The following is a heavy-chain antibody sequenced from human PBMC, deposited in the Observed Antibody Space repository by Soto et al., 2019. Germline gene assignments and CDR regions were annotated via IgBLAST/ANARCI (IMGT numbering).Heavy chain of an antibody. CDR2: IHYSGST. V-gene: IGHV4-59*08. CDR3: ARHRGVGMTSFYYFDY. J-gene: IGHJ4*02. CDR1: GGSIRSYY. Sequence: PSETLSLTCSVSGGSIRSYYWSWIRQPPGKGLEWIGYIHYSGSTNYNPSLKSRGTISVDTSKNQFSLKLSSVTAADTAVYYCARHRGVGMTSFYYFDYWGQGTLVTVSS. D-gene: IGHD3-10*01.